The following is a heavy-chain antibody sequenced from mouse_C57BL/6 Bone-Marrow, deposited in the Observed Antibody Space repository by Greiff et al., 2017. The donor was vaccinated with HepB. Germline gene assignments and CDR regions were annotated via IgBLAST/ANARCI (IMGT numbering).Heavy chain of an antibody. Sequence: DVQLVESEGGLVQPGSSMKLSCTASGFTFSDYYMAWVRQVPEKGLEWVANINYDGSSTYYLDSLKSRFIISRDNAKNILYLQMSSLKSEDTATYYCARDITTVVATGYFDVWGTGTTVTVSS. CDR2: INYDGSST. V-gene: IGHV5-16*01. CDR3: ARDITTVVATGYFDV. CDR1: GFTFSDYY. J-gene: IGHJ1*03. D-gene: IGHD1-1*01.